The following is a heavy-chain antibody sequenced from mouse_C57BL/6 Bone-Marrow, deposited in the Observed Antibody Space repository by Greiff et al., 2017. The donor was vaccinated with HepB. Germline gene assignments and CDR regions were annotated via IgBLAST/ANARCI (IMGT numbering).Heavy chain of an antibody. Sequence: EVMLVESGGDLVKPGGSLKLSCAASGFTFSSYGMSWVRQTPDKRLEWVATISSGGSYTYYPDSVKGRFTISRDNAKNTLYLQMSSLKSEDTAMYYSAGHEPITTVVPFDCWGQGTTLTVSS. J-gene: IGHJ2*01. CDR3: AGHEPITTVVPFDC. V-gene: IGHV5-6*01. CDR1: GFTFSSYG. D-gene: IGHD1-1*01. CDR2: ISSGGSYT.